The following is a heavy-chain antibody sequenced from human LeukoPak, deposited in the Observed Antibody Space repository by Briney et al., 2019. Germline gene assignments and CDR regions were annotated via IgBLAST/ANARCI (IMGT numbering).Heavy chain of an antibody. Sequence: SETLSLTCAVYGGSFSGYYWSWIRQPPGKGLEWIGEINHSGSTNYNPSLKSRVTISVDTSKNQFSLKLSSVTAADTAVYYCARSGRRIAAAGTKRGAFDIWGQGTMVTVSS. CDR2: INHSGST. CDR3: ARSGRRIAAAGTKRGAFDI. CDR1: GGSFSGYY. V-gene: IGHV4-34*01. J-gene: IGHJ3*02. D-gene: IGHD6-13*01.